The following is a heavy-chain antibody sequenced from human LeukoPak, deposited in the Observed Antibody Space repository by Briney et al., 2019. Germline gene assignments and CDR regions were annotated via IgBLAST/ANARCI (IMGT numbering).Heavy chain of an antibody. CDR2: ISYDGSNK. D-gene: IGHD3-3*01. J-gene: IGHJ4*02. CDR1: GFTFSSYA. CDR3: ARDATIFGVVTFFDY. Sequence: SGGSLRLSCAASGFTFSSYAMHWVRQAPGKGLEWVAVISYDGSNKYYADSVKGRFTISRDNSKNTLYLQMNSLRAEDTAVYYCARDATIFGVVTFFDYWGQGTLVTVSS. V-gene: IGHV3-30-3*01.